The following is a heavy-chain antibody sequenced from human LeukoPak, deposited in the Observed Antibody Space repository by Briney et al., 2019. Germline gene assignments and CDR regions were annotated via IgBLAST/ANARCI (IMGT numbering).Heavy chain of an antibody. CDR1: GFTFSSYA. CDR3: AKDYGSGSYPLRGFDY. D-gene: IGHD3-10*01. J-gene: IGHJ4*02. Sequence: GGSQRLSCAASGFTFSSYAMSWVRQAPGKGLEWVSAISGSGGSTYYADSVKGRFTISRDNSKNTLYLQMNSLRAEDAAVYYCAKDYGSGSYPLRGFDYWGQGTLVTVSS. CDR2: ISGSGGST. V-gene: IGHV3-23*01.